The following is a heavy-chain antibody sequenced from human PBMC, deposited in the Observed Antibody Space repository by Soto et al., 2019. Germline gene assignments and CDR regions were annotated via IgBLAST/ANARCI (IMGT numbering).Heavy chain of an antibody. J-gene: IGHJ5*02. CDR1: GFSFNPYV. V-gene: IGHV3-23*01. CDR3: AKDAPHLVAATPIATWFDP. D-gene: IGHD2-15*01. Sequence: QPGGSLRLSCVASGFSFNPYVMAWVRQAPGKGPEWVSAIRSNTAITHYPDSMRGRFTISRDNSKNTLYLQMNSLRAEDTAVYYCAKDAPHLVAATPIATWFDPWGQGTMVTVSS. CDR2: IRSNTAIT.